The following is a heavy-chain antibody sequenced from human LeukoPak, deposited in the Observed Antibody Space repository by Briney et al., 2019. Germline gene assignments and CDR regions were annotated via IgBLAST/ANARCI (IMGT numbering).Heavy chain of an antibody. J-gene: IGHJ6*03. Sequence: GGSLRLSCAASGFTFSDYAMNRVRQAPGKGLEGVSGIRVGGELYYADSVKGRFTISRDNFENTLFLQMSGLRAEDTAVYYCAKGLKTTVGPYMGYHYYMDVWGKGTTVTVSS. D-gene: IGHD1-1*01. CDR2: IRVGGEL. CDR3: AKGLKTTVGPYMGYHYYMDV. V-gene: IGHV3-23*01. CDR1: GFTFSDYA.